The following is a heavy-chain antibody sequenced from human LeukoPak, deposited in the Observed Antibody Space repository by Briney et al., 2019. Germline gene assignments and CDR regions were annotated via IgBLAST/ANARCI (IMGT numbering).Heavy chain of an antibody. CDR2: IYPGDSDT. CDR3: ATGRYCSGGSCRRNYFDY. J-gene: IGHJ4*02. CDR1: GYSFTSYW. D-gene: IGHD2-15*01. Sequence: GESLKISCKGSGYSFTSYWIGWVRQMPGKGLEWMGIIYPGDSDTRYSPSFQGQVTISADKSISTAYLQWSSLKASDTAMYYCATGRYCSGGSCRRNYFDYRGQGTLVTVSS. V-gene: IGHV5-51*01.